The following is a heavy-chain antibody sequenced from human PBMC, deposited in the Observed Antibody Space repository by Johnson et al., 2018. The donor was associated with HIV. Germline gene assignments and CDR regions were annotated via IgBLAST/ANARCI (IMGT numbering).Heavy chain of an antibody. CDR1: GFTFDDYA. D-gene: IGHD2-2*01. Sequence: EVQLVESGGGLVQPGRSLRLSCAASGFTFDDYAMHWVRQAPGKGLEWVSGISWNSGSIGYADSVKGRFTISRDNAKNSLYLQMNSLRAEDTALYYCAKDNIPYCSSTGCPASAFDIWGQGTMVTVSS. V-gene: IGHV3-9*01. CDR3: AKDNIPYCSSTGCPASAFDI. J-gene: IGHJ3*02. CDR2: ISWNSGSI.